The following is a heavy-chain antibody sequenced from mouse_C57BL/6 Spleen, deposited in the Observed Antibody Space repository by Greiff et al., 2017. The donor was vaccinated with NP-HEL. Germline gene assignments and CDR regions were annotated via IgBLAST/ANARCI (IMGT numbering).Heavy chain of an antibody. Sequence: QVQLQQPGAELVRPGSSVKLSCKASGYTFTSYWMDWVKQRPGQGLEWIGNIYPSDSETHYNQKFKDKATLTVDKSSSTAYMQLSSLTSEDSAVYYCARGDYYGSSYPDYWGQGTTLTGSS. D-gene: IGHD1-1*01. V-gene: IGHV1-61*01. CDR3: ARGDYYGSSYPDY. J-gene: IGHJ2*01. CDR1: GYTFTSYW. CDR2: IYPSDSET.